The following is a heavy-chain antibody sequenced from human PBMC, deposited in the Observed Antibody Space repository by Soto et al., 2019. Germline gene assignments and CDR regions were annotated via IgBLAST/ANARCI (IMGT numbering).Heavy chain of an antibody. CDR2: IWYDGSNK. Sequence: GGSLRLSCAASGFTFSSYAMHWVRQAPGKGLEWVAVIWYDGSNKYYADSVKGRFTISRDNSKNTLYLQMNSLRAEDTAVYYCARFTPPDYDYYYGMDVWGQGTTVTVSS. CDR3: ARFTPPDYDYYYGMDV. CDR1: GFTFSSYA. V-gene: IGHV3-33*01. J-gene: IGHJ6*02. D-gene: IGHD2-15*01.